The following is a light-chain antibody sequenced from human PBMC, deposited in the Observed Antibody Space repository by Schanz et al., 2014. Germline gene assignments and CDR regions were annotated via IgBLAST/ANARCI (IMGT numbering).Light chain of an antibody. J-gene: IGKJ4*01. CDR2: AAS. CDR3: QQRSNWPPLT. CDR1: QSIAIF. V-gene: IGKV1-39*01. Sequence: IQMTQSPPSLSASVGDSVTITCRASQSIAIFLNWYQQKPGKVPNLLISAASSLHSGVPSRFSGSGSGTDFTLTISSLEPEDFAVYYCQQRSNWPPLTFGGGTKVEIK.